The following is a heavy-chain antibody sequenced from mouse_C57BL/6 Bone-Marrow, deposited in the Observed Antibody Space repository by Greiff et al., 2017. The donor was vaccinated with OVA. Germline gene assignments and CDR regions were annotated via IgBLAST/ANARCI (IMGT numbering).Heavy chain of an antibody. Sequence: VHLVESGPGLVQPSQSLSITCTVSGFSLTSYGVHWVRQSPGKGLEWLGVIWRGGSTDYNAAFMSRLSITKDNSKSQVFFKMNSLQADDTAIYYCAKAYYGSSYWYFDVWGTGTTVTVSS. CDR3: AKAYYGSSYWYFDV. V-gene: IGHV2-5*01. CDR1: GFSLTSYG. J-gene: IGHJ1*03. D-gene: IGHD1-1*01. CDR2: IWRGGST.